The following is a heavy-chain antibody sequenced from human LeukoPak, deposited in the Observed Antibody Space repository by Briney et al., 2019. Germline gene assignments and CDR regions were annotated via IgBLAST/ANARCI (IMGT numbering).Heavy chain of an antibody. Sequence: GASVRVSSKASGYNLNTYHMHWVRQAPGQGLEWMGIITSTGTTTICAQKFQGRVTMTRDPSTSTVYIDLSSLRSDDTAVYYCATEYVRTHYFDWWGQGTLVTVSS. CDR2: ITSTGTTT. CDR1: GYNLNTYH. V-gene: IGHV1-46*02. J-gene: IGHJ4*02. CDR3: ATEYVRTHYFDW. D-gene: IGHD3-16*01.